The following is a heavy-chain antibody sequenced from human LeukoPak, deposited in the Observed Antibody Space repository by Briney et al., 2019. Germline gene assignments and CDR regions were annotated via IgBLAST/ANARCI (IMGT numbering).Heavy chain of an antibody. CDR3: ARDSEIVGATGSWFDP. V-gene: IGHV3-30*04. CDR1: GFTFSSYA. Sequence: GGSLRLSCAASGFTFSSYAIHWVRQAPGKGLEWVTIISYDGSNKYYADSVKGRFTISRDNSKNTAYLQMNSLRAEDTAVYYCARDSEIVGATGSWFDPWGQGTLVTVSS. CDR2: ISYDGSNK. J-gene: IGHJ5*02. D-gene: IGHD1-26*01.